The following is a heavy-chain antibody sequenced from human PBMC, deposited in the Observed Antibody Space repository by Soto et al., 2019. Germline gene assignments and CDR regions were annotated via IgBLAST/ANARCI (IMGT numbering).Heavy chain of an antibody. CDR2: IYYSGST. Sequence: SETLSLTYTVSGGSISSSSYYWGWIRQPPGKGLEWIGSIYYSGSTYYNPSLQSRVAISLDTSKSQFSLKVTSVTATDTAVYYCARQGFGPLHGLVDVWGQGTTVTVSS. CDR1: GGSISSSSYY. D-gene: IGHD3-10*01. V-gene: IGHV4-39*01. J-gene: IGHJ6*02. CDR3: ARQGFGPLHGLVDV.